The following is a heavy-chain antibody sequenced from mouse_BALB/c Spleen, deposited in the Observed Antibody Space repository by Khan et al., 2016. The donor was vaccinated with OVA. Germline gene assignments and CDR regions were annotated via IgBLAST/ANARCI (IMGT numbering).Heavy chain of an antibody. J-gene: IGHJ3*01. CDR3: TRRGLYGIFPY. CDR2: INPSTGYT. Sequence: QVQLKESGAELAQPGASVKMSCKTSGYTFTTYWMHWVKQRPGQGLEWIGYINPSTGYTEYNQRFKDKATLTTDGSSSTAYIQLSRLTSDDSAVYYSTRRGLYGIFPYWGQGTLVTVSA. CDR1: GYTFTTYW. V-gene: IGHV1-7*01. D-gene: IGHD2-1*01.